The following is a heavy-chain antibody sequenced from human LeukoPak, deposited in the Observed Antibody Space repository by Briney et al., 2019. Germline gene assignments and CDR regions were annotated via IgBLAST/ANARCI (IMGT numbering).Heavy chain of an antibody. Sequence: GGSLRLSCAAPGFTFSSYWMTWVRQAPGKGLEWVANIKEDGTEKNYVDSVKGRFTISRDNAKNSLYLQMNSLRPEDTAVYYCTRARYSDYWGQGTLVTVSS. J-gene: IGHJ4*02. D-gene: IGHD1-26*01. CDR3: TRARYSDY. CDR1: GFTFSSYW. CDR2: IKEDGTEK. V-gene: IGHV3-7*01.